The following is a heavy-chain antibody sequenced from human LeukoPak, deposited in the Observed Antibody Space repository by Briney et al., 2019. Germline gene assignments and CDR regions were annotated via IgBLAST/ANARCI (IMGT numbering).Heavy chain of an antibody. CDR2: IGPTGTDT. Sequence: GGSLRLSCAASGFSFSSYGFNWVRQAPGKGLEWVSSIGPTGTDTYHADSVKGRFTISRDNAKNSLYLQMDSLRAEDTAVYYFATDSIGRHYDYWGQGTLLTVSS. CDR3: ATDSIGRHYDY. V-gene: IGHV3-21*01. CDR1: GFSFSSYG. J-gene: IGHJ4*02. D-gene: IGHD6-19*01.